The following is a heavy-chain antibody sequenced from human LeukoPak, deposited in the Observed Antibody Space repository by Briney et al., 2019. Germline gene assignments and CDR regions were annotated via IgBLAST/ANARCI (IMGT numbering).Heavy chain of an antibody. CDR2: IYHSGST. J-gene: IGHJ4*02. CDR1: DFSISSGHY. CDR3: ARSTFSHASTGGYDY. V-gene: IGHV4-38-2*01. Sequence: SETLSLTCVVSDFSISSGHYWGWIRQSPGKGLEWIGTIYHSGSTYYTPSLQSRVTISVDMSKNPFSLRLSRVTVADTAVYFCARSTFSHASTGGYDYWGQGILVTVSS. D-gene: IGHD3-22*01.